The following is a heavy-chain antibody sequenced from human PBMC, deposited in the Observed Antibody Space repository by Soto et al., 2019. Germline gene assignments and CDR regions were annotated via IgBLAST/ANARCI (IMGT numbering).Heavy chain of an antibody. CDR3: VRSAMAGEYYYYGMDV. V-gene: IGHV1-18*01. CDR2: ISVYRVNT. Sequence: ASVKVSCKTSGYTFNSYGISWVRQAPGQGLEWMGWISVYRVNTNYAQKFQGRVTMTTDTSTSTAYMELTSLRFDDTAVYYCVRSAMAGEYYYYGMDVWGQGTTVTSP. J-gene: IGHJ6*02. CDR1: GYTFNSYG. D-gene: IGHD6-19*01.